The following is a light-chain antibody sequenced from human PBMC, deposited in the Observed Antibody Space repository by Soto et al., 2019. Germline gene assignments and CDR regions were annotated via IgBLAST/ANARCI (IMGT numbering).Light chain of an antibody. Sequence: DIQMTQSPSTLSAYVGDRVTITCRASQSLSSWLAWYQQKPGKAPKLLIYKASSLESGVPSRFSGSQSGTEFTLTISRLQPDDVAAYYCKQYNSYSRTFGQGTKLEIK. CDR1: QSLSSW. J-gene: IGKJ2*01. V-gene: IGKV1-5*03. CDR2: KAS. CDR3: KQYNSYSRT.